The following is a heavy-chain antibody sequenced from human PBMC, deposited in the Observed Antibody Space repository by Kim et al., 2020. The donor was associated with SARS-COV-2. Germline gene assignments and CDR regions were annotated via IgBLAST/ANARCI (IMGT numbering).Heavy chain of an antibody. Sequence: SETLSLTCIVSDDSITTSNYYWGWIRQPPGKVLEWIGNIYYSGAAYYNPSLESRVTISVETSKNQFSLNLSSVTAADTAVYFCARLRYYYGASSPTLDYWGQGTLVTVSS. CDR1: DDSITTSNYY. V-gene: IGHV4-39*01. J-gene: IGHJ4*02. D-gene: IGHD3-10*01. CDR2: IYYSGAA. CDR3: ARLRYYYGASSPTLDY.